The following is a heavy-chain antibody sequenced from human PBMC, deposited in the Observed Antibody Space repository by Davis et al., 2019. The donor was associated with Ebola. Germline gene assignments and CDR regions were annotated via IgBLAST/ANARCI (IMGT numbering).Heavy chain of an antibody. CDR2: ISYDGSNK. J-gene: IGHJ6*02. CDR1: GFTFSSYA. D-gene: IGHD3-10*01. V-gene: IGHV3-30-3*01. CDR3: ARDGEWFGELLVYYYGMDV. Sequence: GESLKISCAASGFTFSSYAMHWVRQAPGKGLEWVAVISYDGSNKYYADSVKGRFTISRDNSKNTLYLQMNSLRAEDTAVYYCARDGEWFGELLVYYYGMDVWGQGTTVTVSS.